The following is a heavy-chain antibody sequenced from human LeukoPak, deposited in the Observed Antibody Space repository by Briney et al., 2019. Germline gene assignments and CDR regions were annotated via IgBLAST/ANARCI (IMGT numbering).Heavy chain of an antibody. Sequence: GGSLSLSCAASWSTVSSNYMTWVSQARGKGLEWVSVIYSGGNTYYADSVKGRFTISRDNSKNTLYLQMNSLRDEDTAVYYCARGTRVDSSGWYFFDYWGQGALVTVSS. V-gene: IGHV3-53*01. CDR2: IYSGGNT. CDR1: WSTVSSNY. CDR3: ARGTRVDSSGWYFFDY. D-gene: IGHD6-19*01. J-gene: IGHJ4*02.